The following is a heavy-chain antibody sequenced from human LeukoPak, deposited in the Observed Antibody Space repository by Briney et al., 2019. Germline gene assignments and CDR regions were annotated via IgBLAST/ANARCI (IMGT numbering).Heavy chain of an antibody. J-gene: IGHJ4*02. CDR3: AKDRTAAAGTVTEFDY. Sequence: GGSLRLSCAASGFTFSSYAMSWVRQAPGKGLEWVSAISGSGGSTYYADSVKGRFTISRDNSKNTLYLQMNSLRAEDTAVYYCAKDRTAAAGTVTEFDYWGQGTLVTVSS. D-gene: IGHD6-13*01. CDR1: GFTFSSYA. CDR2: ISGSGGST. V-gene: IGHV3-23*01.